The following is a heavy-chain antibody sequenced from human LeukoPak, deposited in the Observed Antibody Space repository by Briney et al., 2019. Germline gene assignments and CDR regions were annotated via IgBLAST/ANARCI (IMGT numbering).Heavy chain of an antibody. J-gene: IGHJ4*02. CDR2: ISSSSSYI. CDR3: ARDGGYYRPIYFDY. V-gene: IGHV3-21*01. Sequence: GGSLRLSCAASGFTFSSYSMNWVRQAPGEGLEWVSSISSSSSYIYYADSVKGRFTISRDNAKNSLYLQMNSLRAEDTAVYYCARDGGYYRPIYFDYWGQGTLVTVSS. CDR1: GFTFSSYS. D-gene: IGHD3-22*01.